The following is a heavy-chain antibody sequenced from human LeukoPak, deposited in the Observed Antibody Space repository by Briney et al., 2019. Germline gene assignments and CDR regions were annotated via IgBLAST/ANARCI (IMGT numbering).Heavy chain of an antibody. CDR2: IWYDGSNK. Sequence: GGSLRLSCAASGFTFSSYGMHWVRQAPGKGLEWVAAIWYDGSNKYYADSVKGRFTISRDNSKNTLYLQMNSLRAEDTAVYYCARGGIAAASTYFDYWGQGTLVTVSS. CDR1: GFTFSSYG. CDR3: ARGGIAAASTYFDY. J-gene: IGHJ4*02. D-gene: IGHD6-13*01. V-gene: IGHV3-33*01.